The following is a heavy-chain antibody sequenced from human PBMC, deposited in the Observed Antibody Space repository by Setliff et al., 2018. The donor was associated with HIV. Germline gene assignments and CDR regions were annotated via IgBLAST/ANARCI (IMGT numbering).Heavy chain of an antibody. CDR2: MDGDGKYI. Sequence: PGGSLRLSCAASGFSFSNFWMQWVRQAPREGLVCVARMDGDGKYILYADSVEGRFTISRDNAKNTLYLQMNSLRDEDTAVYYCARDRGSGTCRGCDYMDVWGKGTTVTVSS. CDR1: GFSFSNFW. V-gene: IGHV3-74*01. J-gene: IGHJ6*03. CDR3: ARDRGSGTCRGCDYMDV. D-gene: IGHD3-3*01.